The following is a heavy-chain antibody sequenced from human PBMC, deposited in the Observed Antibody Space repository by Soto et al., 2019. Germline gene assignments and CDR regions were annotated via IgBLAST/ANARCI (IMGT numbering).Heavy chain of an antibody. Sequence: AETLSLTCAVSGGAFIGYYWSWIRQPPGKGLEWIGEINHSGSTNYNPSLKSRVTISVDTTKNQFSLKLSSVTAADTAVYYCARGLWEGLRFLEWFYYYYGMDVWGQGTTVTVSS. D-gene: IGHD3-3*01. V-gene: IGHV4-34*01. CDR2: INHSGST. CDR1: GGAFIGYY. CDR3: ARGLWEGLRFLEWFYYYYGMDV. J-gene: IGHJ6*02.